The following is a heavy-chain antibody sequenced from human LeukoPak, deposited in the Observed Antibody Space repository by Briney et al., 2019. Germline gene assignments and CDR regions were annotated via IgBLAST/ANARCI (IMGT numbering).Heavy chain of an antibody. V-gene: IGHV3-30*03. J-gene: IGHJ4*02. CDR2: ISSDGRNK. Sequence: RSLRLSCAASGFTFSSHGIHWVRQAPGKGLEWVAGISSDGRNKHYTDFILGRFTISRDNSNNTLYLQMNSLKVEDTAVYYCVLGRDPYFDYWGRGTLVTVSS. CDR1: GFTFSSHG. CDR3: VLGRDPYFDY.